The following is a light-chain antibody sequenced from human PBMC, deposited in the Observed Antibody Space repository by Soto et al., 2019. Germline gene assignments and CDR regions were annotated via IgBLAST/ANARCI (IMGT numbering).Light chain of an antibody. CDR1: NSNIGKNS. J-gene: IGLJ2*01. CDR2: DNN. V-gene: IGLV1-51*01. Sequence: QSVLTQPPSVSEAPGQRVTISCSGSNSNIGKNSVSWYQQLPGTAPKLLIYDNNNRPSGIPDRFSGSKSGTAATLGITGLQAGDEDDYYCGTWDSRLSTVVFGGGTKLTVL. CDR3: GTWDSRLSTVV.